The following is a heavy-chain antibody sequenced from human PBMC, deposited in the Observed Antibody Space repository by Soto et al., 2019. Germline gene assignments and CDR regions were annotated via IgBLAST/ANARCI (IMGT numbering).Heavy chain of an antibody. Sequence: TSETLSLTCTVSGDSISGSTYYWGWIRQPPGKGLEWIGEINHSGSTNYNPSLKSRVTISVDTSKNQFSLKLSSVTAADTAVYYCARAGEFDYWGQGTLVTVSS. CDR1: GDSISGSTYY. V-gene: IGHV4-39*07. J-gene: IGHJ4*02. D-gene: IGHD6-19*01. CDR2: INHSGST. CDR3: ARAGEFDY.